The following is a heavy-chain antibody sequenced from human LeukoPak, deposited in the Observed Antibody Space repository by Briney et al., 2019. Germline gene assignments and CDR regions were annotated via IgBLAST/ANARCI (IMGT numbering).Heavy chain of an antibody. D-gene: IGHD3-9*01. V-gene: IGHV4-30-4*01. J-gene: IGHJ5*02. CDR2: IYYNGSP. CDR1: GGSITSGDYY. Sequence: PSQTLSLTCTVSGGSITSGDYYWSWIRQPPGKGLEWIGYIYYNGSPYYNPSLKSRLSISVDTSKNHFSLKLTSVTAADTAVYYCARLLTGHFDPWGQGTLVTVSS. CDR3: ARLLTGHFDP.